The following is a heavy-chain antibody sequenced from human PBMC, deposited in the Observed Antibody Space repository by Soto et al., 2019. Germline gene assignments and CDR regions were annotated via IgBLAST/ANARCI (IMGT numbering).Heavy chain of an antibody. J-gene: IGHJ2*01. D-gene: IGHD3-9*01. Sequence: QVQLQQWGAGPLRPLETLSLTCGGSGGSFSGYYWAWIRQSPGKGLEWIGEINDRGSINYNPSLRSRVSISVDTSKNHYSLNLRSVTAADTAVDYCARESHDSLTGPPWVWYFDLWGRGTLVSVSS. V-gene: IGHV4-34*01. CDR2: INDRGSI. CDR3: ARESHDSLTGPPWVWYFDL. CDR1: GGSFSGYY.